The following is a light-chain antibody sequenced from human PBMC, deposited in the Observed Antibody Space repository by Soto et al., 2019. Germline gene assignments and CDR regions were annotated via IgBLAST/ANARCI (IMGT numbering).Light chain of an antibody. J-gene: IGKJ3*01. CDR3: QLRSNWPPFS. CDR2: DTS. Sequence: EIVLTQSPATLSLSPGERATLSCRASQSVSSYLAWYQQKPGQAPRLLIYDTSHRATGIQARFSGSGSGTDFTLTISSLEPEDFAVYYCQLRSNWPPFSFGPGTKVDMK. V-gene: IGKV3-11*01. CDR1: QSVSSY.